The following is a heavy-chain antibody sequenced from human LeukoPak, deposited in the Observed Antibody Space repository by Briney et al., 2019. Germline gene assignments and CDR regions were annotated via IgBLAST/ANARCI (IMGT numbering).Heavy chain of an antibody. J-gene: IGHJ4*02. V-gene: IGHV3-48*03. CDR3: ARVGLRYFDKSGFDY. D-gene: IGHD3-9*01. Sequence: GALRLSCAASGFIFSSYEMNWVRQAPGKGLECVSYISSSGSTIYYADSVKGRFTISRDNAKNSLYLQMNSLRAEDTAVYYCARVGLRYFDKSGFDYWGQGTLVTVSS. CDR2: ISSSGSTI. CDR1: GFIFSSYE.